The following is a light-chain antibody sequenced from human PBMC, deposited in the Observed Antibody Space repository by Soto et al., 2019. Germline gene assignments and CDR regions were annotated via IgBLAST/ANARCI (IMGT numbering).Light chain of an antibody. CDR2: SAS. CDR3: QESYTTPLT. V-gene: IGKV1-39*01. Sequence: DVQMTQSPSSLSSSILDRVTVTFLSSQSISNCLNWYQHKPGNAPKILIHSASTLESGVPSRFSGGGSGTEFNFTISSLQREDSATYYCQESYTTPLTFGGGTKVDIK. CDR1: QSISNC. J-gene: IGKJ4*01.